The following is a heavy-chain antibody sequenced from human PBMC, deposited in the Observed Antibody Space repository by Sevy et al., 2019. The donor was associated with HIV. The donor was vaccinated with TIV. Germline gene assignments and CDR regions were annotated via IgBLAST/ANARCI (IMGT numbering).Heavy chain of an antibody. J-gene: IGHJ3*02. Sequence: GESLKISCKGSGYSFTSYWIGWVRQMPGKGLEWMGIIYPGDSDTRYSPSFQGQVTISADKSISTAYLQWSSLKASDTAMYYCARRYYYGSGSNAFEIWGQGTMVTVSS. CDR3: ARRYYYGSGSNAFEI. V-gene: IGHV5-51*01. CDR1: GYSFTSYW. D-gene: IGHD3-10*01. CDR2: IYPGDSDT.